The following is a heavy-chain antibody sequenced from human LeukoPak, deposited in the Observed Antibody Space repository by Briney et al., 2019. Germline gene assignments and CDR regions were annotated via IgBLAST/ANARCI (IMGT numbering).Heavy chain of an antibody. Sequence: PGGSLRLSCAASGFTFSSYSMNWVRQAPGKGLEWVSSISSSSSYIYYADSVKGRFTISRDNAKNSLYLQMNSLRAEDTAVYYCARQRRYCSGDNYYQRTFDYWGQGTLVTVSS. D-gene: IGHD2-15*01. V-gene: IGHV3-21*01. CDR3: ARQRRYCSGDNYYQRTFDY. CDR2: ISSSSSYI. CDR1: GFTFSSYS. J-gene: IGHJ4*02.